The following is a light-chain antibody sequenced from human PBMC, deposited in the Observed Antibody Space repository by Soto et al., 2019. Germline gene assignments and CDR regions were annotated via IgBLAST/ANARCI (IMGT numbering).Light chain of an antibody. CDR3: QKYISAPYT. J-gene: IGKJ3*01. CDR1: QSVNNN. CDR2: GVS. V-gene: IGKV3-15*01. Sequence: EIVMTQSPATLSVFPGERATLSCRASQSVNNNLAWYQQKPGRAPRLLIHGVSTRATGIPARFSGSGSGTDFALTISSLQPEDVATYYCQKYISAPYTFGPGTKVDIK.